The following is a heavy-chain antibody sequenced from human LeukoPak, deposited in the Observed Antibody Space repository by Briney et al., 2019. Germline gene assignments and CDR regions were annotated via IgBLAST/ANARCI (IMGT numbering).Heavy chain of an antibody. D-gene: IGHD3-10*01. Sequence: GASVKVSCKVSGYTLTELSMHWVRQAPGKGLEWMGGFDPEDGATIYAQKFQGRVTMTEDTSTDTAYMELSSLRSEDTAVYYCAVDYYGSGSYYLPPFDYWGQGTLVTVSS. V-gene: IGHV1-24*01. CDR1: GYTLTELS. J-gene: IGHJ4*02. CDR3: AVDYYGSGSYYLPPFDY. CDR2: FDPEDGAT.